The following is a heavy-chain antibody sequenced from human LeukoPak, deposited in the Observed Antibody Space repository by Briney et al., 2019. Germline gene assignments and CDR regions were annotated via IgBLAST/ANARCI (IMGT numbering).Heavy chain of an antibody. V-gene: IGHV4-61*02. CDR2: IYTSGST. D-gene: IGHD5-18*01. CDR1: GGSISSGSYY. CDR3: ARWTDTAMVTALDY. Sequence: SQTLSLTCTVSGGSISSGSYYWSWIRQPAGKGLEWIGRIYTSGSTNYNPSLKSRVTTSVDTSKNQFSLKLSSVTAADTAVYYCARWTDTAMVTALDYWGQGTLVTVSS. J-gene: IGHJ4*02.